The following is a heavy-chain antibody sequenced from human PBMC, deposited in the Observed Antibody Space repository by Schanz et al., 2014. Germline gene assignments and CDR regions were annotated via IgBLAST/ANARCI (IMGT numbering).Heavy chain of an antibody. D-gene: IGHD3-10*01. CDR3: ARSEMDREVIWGY. CDR2: IRQEGSEK. Sequence: EVQLVESGGGLVQPGESLRVSCAASGFTFSNYWMSWVRQAPGKGLEWVANIRQEGSEKYYVDSVKGRFTVSRDDAKNSLYLQMNSLRVEDTAVYYCARSEMDREVIWGYWGQGTLVTVSS. CDR1: GFTFSNYW. J-gene: IGHJ4*02. V-gene: IGHV3-7*01.